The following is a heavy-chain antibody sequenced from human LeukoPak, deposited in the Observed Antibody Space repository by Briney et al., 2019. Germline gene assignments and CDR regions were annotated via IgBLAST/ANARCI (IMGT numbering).Heavy chain of an antibody. Sequence: PGGSLRLSCAASGFTFNIHALHWVRQAPGKGLEWVTVISYHGTNKYYADSVKGRFTISRDNSKNTLYLQMNSLTAEDTAVYYCARDSLTGHDAFDIWGQGTMVTVSS. CDR1: GFTFNIHA. D-gene: IGHD3-9*01. J-gene: IGHJ3*02. CDR2: ISYHGTNK. V-gene: IGHV3-30-3*01. CDR3: ARDSLTGHDAFDI.